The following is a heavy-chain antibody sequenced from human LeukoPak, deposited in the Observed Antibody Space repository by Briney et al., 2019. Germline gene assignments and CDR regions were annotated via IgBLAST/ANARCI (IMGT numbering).Heavy chain of an antibody. CDR1: GGSISSTSYY. V-gene: IGHV4-39*01. Sequence: SDTLSLTCTVSGGSISSTSYYWGWIRQPPGKGLEWIGSIYYSGTTFYNPSLKSRLTISVDTSRDQFSLKLSSVTAADTAVYYCASYGSGNYRFFDSWGQGTLVTVSS. J-gene: IGHJ4*02. CDR3: ASYGSGNYRFFDS. CDR2: IYYSGTT. D-gene: IGHD3-10*01.